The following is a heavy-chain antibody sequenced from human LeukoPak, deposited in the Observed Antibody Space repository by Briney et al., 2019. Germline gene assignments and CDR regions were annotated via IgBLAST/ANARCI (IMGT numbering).Heavy chain of an antibody. J-gene: IGHJ6*03. D-gene: IGHD2-2*01. V-gene: IGHV4-38-2*01. CDR3: ARQVGDIVVVPAAMGRAHLEFYYYMDV. CDR2: IDHSGST. Sequence: SETLSLTCAVSGYSISSDYYWGWIRQPPGKGLEWIGSIDHSGSTYYNPSLKSRVTISVDTSKNQFSLKLRSVDAADTAVYYCARQVGDIVVVPAAMGRAHLEFYYYMDVWGKGTTVTVSS. CDR1: GYSISSDYY.